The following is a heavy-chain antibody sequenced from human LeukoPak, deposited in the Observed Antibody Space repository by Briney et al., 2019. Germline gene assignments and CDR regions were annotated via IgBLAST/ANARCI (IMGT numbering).Heavy chain of an antibody. Sequence: GGSLRLSCAASGVTLIGCSMNWVRQAPGKGLEWVSHITFTGTTYYADSVKGRFTISRDNAKKSLSLQMNSLRAEDTAIYYCSTAKFDYWGQGTLVTVSS. V-gene: IGHV3-48*01. CDR1: GVTLIGCS. CDR3: STAKFDY. CDR2: ITFTGTT. J-gene: IGHJ4*02.